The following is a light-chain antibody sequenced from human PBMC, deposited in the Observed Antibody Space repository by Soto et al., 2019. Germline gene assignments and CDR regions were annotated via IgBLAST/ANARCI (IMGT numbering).Light chain of an antibody. Sequence: EIVLTQSPATLSSFPGDRVTLSCRASQYINTRLAWYQHRPCQAPRLLIYQTSIRAAVIPARVSASGTGTDFTLTISDVQHEDVAVYYCHQRQSWPRTFGQGT. J-gene: IGKJ1*01. V-gene: IGKV3D-11*03. CDR1: QYINTR. CDR3: HQRQSWPRT. CDR2: QTS.